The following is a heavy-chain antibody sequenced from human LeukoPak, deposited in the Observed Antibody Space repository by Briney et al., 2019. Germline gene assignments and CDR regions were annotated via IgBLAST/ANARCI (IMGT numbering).Heavy chain of an antibody. D-gene: IGHD3-9*01. V-gene: IGHV1-2*02. CDR2: INPNSGGT. CDR3: ARTLIYQDILTGYPRYYFDY. J-gene: IGHJ4*02. CDR1: GYTFTGYY. Sequence: SVKVSCKASGYTFTGYYMHWVRQAPGQGLEWMGWINPNSGGTNYAQKFQGRVTMTRDTSISTAYMELSRLRSDDTAVYYCARTLIYQDILTGYPRYYFDYWGQGTLVTVSP.